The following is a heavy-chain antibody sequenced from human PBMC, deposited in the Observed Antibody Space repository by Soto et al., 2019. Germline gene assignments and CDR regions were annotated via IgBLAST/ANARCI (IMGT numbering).Heavy chain of an antibody. D-gene: IGHD6-25*01. V-gene: IGHV1-69*01. Sequence: QVQLVQSGAEVKQPGSSVKVSCKTSGGAFSGSVISWVRHVPGQGLDWMGAIITIYVSANYAQNLQGRIMRTADESTSATYMELSSRRTEDTAVYYCEGGTLAARGSYYYYGIDVWGQGATVTGSS. J-gene: IGHJ6*02. CDR1: GGAFSGSV. CDR2: IITIYVSA. CDR3: EGGTLAARGSYYYYGIDV.